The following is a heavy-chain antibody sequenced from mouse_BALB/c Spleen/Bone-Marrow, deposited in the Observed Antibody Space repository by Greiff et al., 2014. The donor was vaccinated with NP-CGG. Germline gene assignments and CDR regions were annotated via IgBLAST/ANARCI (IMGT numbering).Heavy chain of an antibody. D-gene: IGHD1-1*01. V-gene: IGHV2-9*02. J-gene: IGHJ4*01. CDR1: GFSFTSYG. CDR3: AREGRGYYGSSGAAMDY. Sequence: VQLVESGPGLVAPSQSLSISCTVSGFSFTSYGVHWVRQPPGQGLEWLGAIWAGGSTNYNSALMSRLTISKDNSKSQVFLKMNSLQTEDTAMYYCAREGRGYYGSSGAAMDYWGQGTKVTVSS. CDR2: IWAGGST.